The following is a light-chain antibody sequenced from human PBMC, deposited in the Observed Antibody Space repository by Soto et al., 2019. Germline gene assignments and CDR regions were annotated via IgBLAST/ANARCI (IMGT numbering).Light chain of an antibody. Sequence: EVVLTQSPATLSLSPGESATLSCRASQSVRSYLAWYQQKPGQAPRLLIYGATNRATGIPARFSGSGSGTDFTLTISSLEPEDFAVYYCQQRRNWLLSFGGGNKVEIK. CDR3: QQRRNWLLS. CDR1: QSVRSY. V-gene: IGKV3-11*01. J-gene: IGKJ4*01. CDR2: GAT.